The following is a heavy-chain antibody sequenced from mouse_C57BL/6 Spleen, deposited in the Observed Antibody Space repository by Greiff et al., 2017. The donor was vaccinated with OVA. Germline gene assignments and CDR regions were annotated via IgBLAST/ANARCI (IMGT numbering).Heavy chain of an antibody. J-gene: IGHJ4*01. CDR2: INPNNGGT. CDR3: ARTGRVYMDY. CDR1: GYTFTDYY. Sequence: EVQLQQSGPELVKPGASVKISCKASGYTFTDYYMNWVKQSHGKSLEWIGDINPNNGGTSYNQKFKGKATLTVDKSSSTAYMELRSLTSEDSAVYYCARTGRVYMDYWGQGTSVTVSS. V-gene: IGHV1-26*01. D-gene: IGHD4-1*01.